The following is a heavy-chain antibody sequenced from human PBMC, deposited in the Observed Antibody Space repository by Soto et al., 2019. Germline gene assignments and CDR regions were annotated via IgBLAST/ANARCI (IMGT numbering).Heavy chain of an antibody. CDR1: GYTFTSYA. V-gene: IGHV1-18*01. CDR3: GGEAPPEDY. CDR2: ISAYNGNT. J-gene: IGHJ4*02. Sequence: QVQLVQSGAEVKKPGASVKVSCKASGYTFTSYAISWVRQAPGQGLEWMGWISAYNGNTNYAQKLQGRVTMTTDTPRGKASWGRGGWRLTARAGNSCGGEAPPEDYWGQGTLVTVSS.